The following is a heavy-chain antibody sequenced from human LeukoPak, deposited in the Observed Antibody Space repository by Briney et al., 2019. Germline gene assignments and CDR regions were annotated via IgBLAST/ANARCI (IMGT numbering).Heavy chain of an antibody. J-gene: IGHJ5*02. CDR2: IIPILGTA. CDR1: GYTFTSYG. Sequence: GASVKVSCKASGYTFTSYGISWVRQAPGQGLEWMGGIIPILGTANYAQKFQGRVTITADESTSTAYMELSSLRSEDTAVYYCARDGSANWFDPWGQGTLVTVSS. V-gene: IGHV1-69*13. CDR3: ARDGSANWFDP. D-gene: IGHD3-10*01.